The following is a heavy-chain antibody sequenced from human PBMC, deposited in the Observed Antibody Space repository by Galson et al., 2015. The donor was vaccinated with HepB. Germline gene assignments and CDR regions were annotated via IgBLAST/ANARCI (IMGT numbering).Heavy chain of an antibody. J-gene: IGHJ4*02. CDR2: IKSKTDGGTI. V-gene: IGHV3-15*07. CDR3: TTDWTDFWSGYTIDY. CDR1: GFTFSNAW. Sequence: SLRLSCAASGFTFSNAWMNWVRQAPGKGLEWVGRIKSKTDGGTIDSAAPVKGRFTISRDDSKNTLYLQMNSLKTEDTAVYYCTTDWTDFWSGYTIDYWGQGTLVTVSS. D-gene: IGHD3-3*01.